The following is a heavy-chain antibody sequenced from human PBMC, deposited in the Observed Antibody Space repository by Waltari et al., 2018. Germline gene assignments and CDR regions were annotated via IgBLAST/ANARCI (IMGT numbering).Heavy chain of an antibody. CDR3: ARRPRRSSGYYTFDY. CDR1: GGSFSGYY. CDR2: INHSGST. V-gene: IGHV4-34*01. D-gene: IGHD3-22*01. J-gene: IGHJ4*02. Sequence: QVQLQQWGAGLLKPSETLSLTCAVYGGSFSGYYWSWIRQPPGKGLEWIGEINHSGSTNYNPSLKSRVTISVDTSKNQFSLKLSSVTAADTAVYYCARRPRRSSGYYTFDYWGQGTLVTVSS.